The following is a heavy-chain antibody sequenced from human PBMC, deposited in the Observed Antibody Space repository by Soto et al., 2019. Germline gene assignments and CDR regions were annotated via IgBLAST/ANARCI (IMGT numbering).Heavy chain of an antibody. CDR2: MSGSADST. V-gene: IGHV3-23*01. CDR1: GFSFTSFA. CDR3: AKTRGAMIYAISVYGMDV. Sequence: EVQLLESGGGFIHPGGSLRLSCAASGFSFTSFAMNWVRQAPGKGLEWVSIMSGSADSTFYADSVKGRFTISRANSKRTLYLQINSLGAEDTAVYYCAKTRGAMIYAISVYGMDVWGQGATVTVSS. J-gene: IGHJ6*02. D-gene: IGHD2-8*01.